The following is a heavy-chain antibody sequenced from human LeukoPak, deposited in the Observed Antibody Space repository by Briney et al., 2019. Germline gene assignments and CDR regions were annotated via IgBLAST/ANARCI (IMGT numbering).Heavy chain of an antibody. D-gene: IGHD4-11*01. CDR3: ARGQGTVTTH. CDR2: MNHSGSA. V-gene: IGHV4-34*01. Sequence: SETLSLTCAVSGGSFSGYYWTLIRQPSGKGLEWIGEMNHSGSANYNPSLMSRVTISLDTSKNHFSLNLSSVTAADTAVYYCARGQGTVTTHWGQGTLVTVSS. J-gene: IGHJ4*02. CDR1: GGSFSGYY.